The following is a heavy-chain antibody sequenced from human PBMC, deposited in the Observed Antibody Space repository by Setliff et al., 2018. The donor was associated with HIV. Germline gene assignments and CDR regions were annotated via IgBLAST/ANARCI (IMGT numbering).Heavy chain of an antibody. CDR1: GGSISSGGYY. CDR2: LYYSGST. D-gene: IGHD2-21*01. Sequence: SETLSLTCTVSGGSISSGGYYWSWSRQPPGKCLEWLGSLYYSGSTYYNPSLTSRVTIAVDTSKNQFSLKLTAMPAADTAVYYCARHHGPDFRGDPAWFAPWGQGTRVTSPQ. V-gene: IGHV4-39*01. CDR3: ARHHGPDFRGDPAWFAP. J-gene: IGHJ5*02.